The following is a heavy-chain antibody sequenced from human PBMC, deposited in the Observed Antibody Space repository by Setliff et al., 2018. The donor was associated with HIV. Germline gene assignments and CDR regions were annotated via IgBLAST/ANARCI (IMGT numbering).Heavy chain of an antibody. CDR3: ARAPIYCGGDCCLFDY. D-gene: IGHD2-21*02. CDR1: GHTFSNYD. Sequence: ASVKVSCKASGHTFSNYDVIWVRRATGQGLEWMGWMNPNSGDTGYAQKFQGRVTVTRDTSITTTYMELTRLTSDDTAIYYCARAPIYCGGDCCLFDYWGQGTLVTVSS. V-gene: IGHV1-8*01. J-gene: IGHJ4*02. CDR2: MNPNSGDT.